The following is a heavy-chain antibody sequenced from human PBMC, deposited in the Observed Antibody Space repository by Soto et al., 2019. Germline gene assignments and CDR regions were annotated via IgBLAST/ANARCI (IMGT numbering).Heavy chain of an antibody. Sequence: QLVQSGAEVKKPGASVKVSCKASGYTCTYYGINWVRQAPGQGLEWVGWIIGDTGNTNYAQKFQGRVTVTTDSSTSTAYMELRSLTPDDTAIYYCARDPCDYKGDYWGMGTLVTVSS. CDR2: IIGDTGNT. J-gene: IGHJ4*02. V-gene: IGHV1-18*01. CDR1: GYTCTYYG. CDR3: ARDPCDYKGDY. D-gene: IGHD4-17*01.